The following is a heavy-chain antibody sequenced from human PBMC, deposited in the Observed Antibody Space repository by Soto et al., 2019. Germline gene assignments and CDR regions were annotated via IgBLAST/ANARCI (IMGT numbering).Heavy chain of an antibody. CDR3: AGSATLYIKR. V-gene: IGHV4-4*02. Sequence: QVQLQESGPGLVKPSGTLSLTCAVSGDSISSNWWSWVRQPPGEGLEWIGEIDHSGSTNYSPSLKSRVTISVDKSKNQFSLNLSSVTAADTAVYYCAGSATLYIKRWGQGTLVTVSA. D-gene: IGHD3-10*01. J-gene: IGHJ4*02. CDR1: GDSISSNW. CDR2: IDHSGST.